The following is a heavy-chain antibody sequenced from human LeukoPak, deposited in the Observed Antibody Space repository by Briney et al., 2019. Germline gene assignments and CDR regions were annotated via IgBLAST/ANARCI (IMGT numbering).Heavy chain of an antibody. V-gene: IGHV1-69*06. CDR3: ARVFSRGGGWHFDY. CDR1: GGTFSSYA. D-gene: IGHD2-15*01. Sequence: ASVKVSCKASGGTFSSYAISWVRQAPGQGLEWMGGIIPIFGTANYAQKFQGRVTITADKSTSTAYMELSSLRSEDTAVYYCARVFSRGGGWHFDYWGQGTLVTVSS. J-gene: IGHJ4*02. CDR2: IIPIFGTA.